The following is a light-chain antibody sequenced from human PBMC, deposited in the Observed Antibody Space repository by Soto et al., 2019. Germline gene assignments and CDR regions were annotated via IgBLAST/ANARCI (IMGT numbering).Light chain of an antibody. J-gene: IGKJ3*01. CDR3: QQLNSYLLFT. CDR2: AAS. CDR1: QGISSY. Sequence: IQLTQSPSSLSASVGDRVTITCRASQGISSYLAWYQQKPGKAPKLLIYAASTLQSGVTSRFSGSGSGTDFTLTISSLQPEDFATYYCQQLNSYLLFTFGPGTKVDIK. V-gene: IGKV1-9*01.